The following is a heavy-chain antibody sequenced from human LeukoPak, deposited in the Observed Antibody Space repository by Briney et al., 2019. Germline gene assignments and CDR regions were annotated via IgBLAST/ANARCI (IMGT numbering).Heavy chain of an antibody. CDR2: IYYSGST. Sequence: ETSETLSLTCTVSGGSINSGTYYWHWIRQHPGKGLEWIGYIYYSGSTYYIPSLKVRVTISMDTSKNQFSLELSSVTAADTAVYYCARVTMFGVVIGYWGQGTLVTVSS. V-gene: IGHV4-31*03. D-gene: IGHD3-3*01. CDR3: ARVTMFGVVIGY. CDR1: GGSINSGTYY. J-gene: IGHJ4*02.